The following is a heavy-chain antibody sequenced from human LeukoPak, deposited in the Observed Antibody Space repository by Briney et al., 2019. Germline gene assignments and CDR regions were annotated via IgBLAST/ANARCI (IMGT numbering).Heavy chain of an antibody. Sequence: GGSLRLSCAASGFRFDHYGMSWVRHVPGKGLEWVSGTNWDGASTGYADSVKGRFTISRDNVKNFLYLQMNSLRVEDTALYFCGRVYCSTTSCYDYYDYYMDVWGKGTTVTVSS. CDR1: GFRFDHYG. CDR3: GRVYCSTTSCYDYYDYYMDV. J-gene: IGHJ6*03. CDR2: TNWDGAST. V-gene: IGHV3-20*04. D-gene: IGHD2-2*01.